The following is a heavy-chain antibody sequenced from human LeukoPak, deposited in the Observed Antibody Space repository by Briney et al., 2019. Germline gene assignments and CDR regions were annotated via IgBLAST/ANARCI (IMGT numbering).Heavy chain of an antibody. Sequence: SWFRQAPGKGLEWLGFIRSKTYGGTPEYAASVEGRFTISRDDSKRIAYLQMNSLKTEDTAVYYCTRARGYSFAYIDYWGQGTLATVSS. V-gene: IGHV3-49*03. CDR2: IRSKTYGGTP. J-gene: IGHJ4*02. CDR3: TRARGYSFAYIDY. D-gene: IGHD5-18*01.